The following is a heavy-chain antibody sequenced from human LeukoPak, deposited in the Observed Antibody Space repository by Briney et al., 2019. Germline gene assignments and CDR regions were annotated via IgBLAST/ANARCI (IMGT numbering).Heavy chain of an antibody. CDR2: IYSGGST. CDR1: GFTVSSNY. V-gene: IGHV3-66*01. Sequence: GGSLRLSCAASGFTVSSNYMNWVRQAPGKGLEWVSVIYSGGSTYYADSVKGRFTISRDNSKNTLYLQMNSLRAEDTAVYYCARDSGSSGYYRSDAFDIWGQGTMVTVSS. J-gene: IGHJ3*02. CDR3: ARDSGSSGYYRSDAFDI. D-gene: IGHD3-22*01.